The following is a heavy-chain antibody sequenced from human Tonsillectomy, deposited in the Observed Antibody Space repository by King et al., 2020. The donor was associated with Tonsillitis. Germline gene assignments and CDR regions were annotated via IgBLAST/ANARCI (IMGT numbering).Heavy chain of an antibody. Sequence: VQLVESGGGLVQPGGSLRLSCAASGFTFSSYWMSWVRQAPGKGLEWVANIKQEGSEKYYVDSVKGRFTISRDNAKNSLYLQMNSLRAEDTAVYYCARDRGTYYDFWSGYSNWGQGTLVTVSS. D-gene: IGHD3-3*01. J-gene: IGHJ4*02. CDR2: IKQEGSEK. CDR3: ARDRGTYYDFWSGYSN. V-gene: IGHV3-7*03. CDR1: GFTFSSYW.